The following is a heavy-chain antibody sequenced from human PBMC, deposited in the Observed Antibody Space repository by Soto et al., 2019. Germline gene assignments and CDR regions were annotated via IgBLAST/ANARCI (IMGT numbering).Heavy chain of an antibody. D-gene: IGHD6-6*01. CDR2: TYYRSKWYN. Sequence: PSQTLSLTCAISGDSVSSNSAAWNWIRQSPSRGLEWLGRTYYRSKWYNDYAVSVKSRITINPDTSKNQFSLQLNSVTPEDTAVYYCARDPLLAARLGPIWDYWGQGTLVTVSS. CDR3: ARDPLLAARLGPIWDY. J-gene: IGHJ4*02. V-gene: IGHV6-1*01. CDR1: GDSVSSNSAA.